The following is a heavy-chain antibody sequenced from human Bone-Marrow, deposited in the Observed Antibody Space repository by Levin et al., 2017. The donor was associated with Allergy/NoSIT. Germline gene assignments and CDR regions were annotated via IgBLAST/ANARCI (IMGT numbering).Heavy chain of an antibody. CDR1: GYTFTGYY. D-gene: IGHD2-2*02. CDR3: ARAPVVPAAIKGGTYYYYMDV. V-gene: IGHV1-2*06. Sequence: ASVKVSCKASGYTFTGYYMHWVRQAPGQGLEWMGRINPNSGGTNYAQKFQGRVTMTRDTSISTAYMELSRLRSDDTAVYYCARAPVVPAAIKGGTYYYYMDVWGKGTTVTVSS. CDR2: INPNSGGT. J-gene: IGHJ6*03.